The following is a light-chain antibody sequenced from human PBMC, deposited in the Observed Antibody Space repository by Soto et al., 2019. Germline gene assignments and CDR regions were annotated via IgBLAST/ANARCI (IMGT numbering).Light chain of an antibody. J-gene: IGKJ1*01. V-gene: IGKV3-20*01. Sequence: EIVLTQSPCTLSLSPGERATLSCRASQSVSSNYLAWYQQKPGQAPRLLIYGASSRATGIPDRFSGSGSGTDFTLTISRLEPEDFAVYYCQQYGSSPLTFGQGTKVEIK. CDR3: QQYGSSPLT. CDR1: QSVSSNY. CDR2: GAS.